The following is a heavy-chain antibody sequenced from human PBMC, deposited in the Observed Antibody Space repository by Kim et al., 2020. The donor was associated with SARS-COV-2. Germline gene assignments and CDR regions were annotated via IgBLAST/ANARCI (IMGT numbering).Heavy chain of an antibody. J-gene: IGHJ5*02. CDR3: ATSSGSYPDENWFDP. D-gene: IGHD3-10*01. V-gene: IGHV1-24*01. Sequence: QKFQGRVTMTEDTSTDTAYMELSSLRSEDTAVYYCATSSGSYPDENWFDPWGQGTLVTVSS.